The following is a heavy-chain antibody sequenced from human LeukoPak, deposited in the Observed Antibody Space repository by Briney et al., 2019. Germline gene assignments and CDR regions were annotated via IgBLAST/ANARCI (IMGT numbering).Heavy chain of an antibody. V-gene: IGHV3-30*04. CDR2: ISYDGNNN. Sequence: GGSLRLSCAASGFTFSAYAMHWVRQAPGKGLEWVAVISYDGNNNYYAHSVAGRFTISRDSSKNTLYLHMNSLRAADTAIYYCARESIDSGGCLGFDSWGQGTLVTVSS. CDR3: ARESIDSGGCLGFDS. J-gene: IGHJ4*02. CDR1: GFTFSAYA. D-gene: IGHD3-22*01.